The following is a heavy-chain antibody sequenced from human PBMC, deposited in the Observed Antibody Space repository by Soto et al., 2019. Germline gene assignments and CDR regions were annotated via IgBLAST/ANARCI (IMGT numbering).Heavy chain of an antibody. CDR2: LAGGGGA. Sequence: SETLSLTCNVSGTAISDYYWSWIRQPAGKGLEWIGRLAGGGGATYNPSLRTRVTMSVDTSQSQISLSLKSVTAADSAVYYCARAVHGSGSYYGAFDIWGQGTMVTVS. D-gene: IGHD3-10*01. V-gene: IGHV4-4*07. J-gene: IGHJ3*02. CDR1: GTAISDYY. CDR3: ARAVHGSGSYYGAFDI.